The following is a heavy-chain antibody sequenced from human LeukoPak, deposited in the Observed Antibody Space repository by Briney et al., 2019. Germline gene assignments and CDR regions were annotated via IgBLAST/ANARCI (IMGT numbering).Heavy chain of an antibody. CDR1: GGSISSSSYY. J-gene: IGHJ5*02. CDR3: ARGPNQYGLRFTNWFDP. CDR2: IYYSGST. Sequence: SETLSLTCTVSGGSISSSSYYWGWIRQPPGKGLEWIGCIYYSGSTNYNPSLESRVTISVDTSKNQSSLKLSSVTAADTAVYYCARGPNQYGLRFTNWFDPWGQGTLVTVSS. V-gene: IGHV4-39*07. D-gene: IGHD1-14*01.